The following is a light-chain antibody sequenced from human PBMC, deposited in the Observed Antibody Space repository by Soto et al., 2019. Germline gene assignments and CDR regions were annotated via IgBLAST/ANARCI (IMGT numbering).Light chain of an antibody. V-gene: IGKV4-1*01. CDR1: QTVLSNADNRNY. CDR3: QHYYSAPIT. J-gene: IGKJ5*01. CDR2: WAS. Sequence: DIVMTQSPDSLAVSLCERATINCRSSQTVLSNADNRNYLAWYQQKLGQPPKLLLYWASTRESGVPDRFSGSGSGTDFTLTISSLQAEDVAVYYCQHYYSAPITFGQGTRLEIK.